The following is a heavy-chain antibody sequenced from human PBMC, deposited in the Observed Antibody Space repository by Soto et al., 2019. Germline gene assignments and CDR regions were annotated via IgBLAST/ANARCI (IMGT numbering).Heavy chain of an antibody. V-gene: IGHV3-33*01. J-gene: IGHJ6*02. CDR2: IGDDGSNK. CDR3: ARDLWKNWYSPRYYYYGMDV. D-gene: IGHD1-1*01. CDR1: GFTFSSYG. Sequence: QVQLVESGGGVVQPGRSLRLSCAASGFTFSSYGMHWFRQAQGPGLEWVAVIGDDGSNKYNADSVKGRFTRSRDNSKNTLYLPMNSLRAEDTDVYDCARDLWKNWYSPRYYYYGMDVWGQGTTVTVSS.